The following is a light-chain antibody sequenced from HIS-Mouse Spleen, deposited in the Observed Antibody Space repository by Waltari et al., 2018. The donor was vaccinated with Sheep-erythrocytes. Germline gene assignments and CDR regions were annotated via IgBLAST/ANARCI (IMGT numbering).Light chain of an antibody. CDR3: MQALQTPLT. CDR1: QGISSA. J-gene: IGKJ4*01. CDR2: DAS. Sequence: AIQLTQSPSSLSASVGDRVTITCRASQGISSALAWYQQKPGKAPKLLIYDASSLESGVPDRFSGSGSGTDFTLKISRVEAEDVGVYYCMQALQTPLTFGGGTKVEIK. V-gene: IGKV1-13*02.